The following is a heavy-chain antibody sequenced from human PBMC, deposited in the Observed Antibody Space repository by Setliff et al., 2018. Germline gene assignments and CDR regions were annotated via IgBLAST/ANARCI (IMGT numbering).Heavy chain of an antibody. CDR2: ISA. CDR1: GYTSISYG. J-gene: IGHJ4*02. D-gene: IGHD2-2*01. CDR3: TRGPKDFVVPPTANIFDY. Sequence: ASVKVSCKTSGYTSISYGINWVRQAPGQGLEWMGWISAYAQKFQGRVTMTTDTSTNTAFMELRSLRSDGTAVYYCTRGPKDFVVPPTANIFDYWGQGTVVTVSS. V-gene: IGHV1-18*01.